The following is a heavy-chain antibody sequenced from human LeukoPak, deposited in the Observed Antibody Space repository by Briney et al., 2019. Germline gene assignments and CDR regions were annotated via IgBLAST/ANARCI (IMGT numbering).Heavy chain of an antibody. J-gene: IGHJ6*03. CDR2: MNPNSGNT. CDR3: ARGGLKLYYYYYMDV. CDR1: GYTFTSYD. D-gene: IGHD3-16*01. V-gene: IGHV1-8*01. Sequence: GASVKVSCKASGYTFTSYDTNWVRQATGQGLEWMGWMNPNSGNTGYAQKFQGRVTITRNTSISTAYMELSSLRSEDTAVYYCARGGLKLYYYYYMDVWGKGTTVTVSS.